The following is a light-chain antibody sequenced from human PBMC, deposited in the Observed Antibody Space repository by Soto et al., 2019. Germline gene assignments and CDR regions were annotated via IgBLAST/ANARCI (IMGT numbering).Light chain of an antibody. CDR1: QSVSSN. V-gene: IGKV3-15*01. CDR3: LQYNKWRQT. CDR2: GAS. Sequence: EIVMTQSPATLSGSPGERATLSCRASQSVSSNLAWYQQRPGQAPRLLIYGASNRATGIPARFSGSGSGTEFTLTISSLQSEDFEVYYCLQYNKWRQTFGKGTTLEIK. J-gene: IGKJ2*01.